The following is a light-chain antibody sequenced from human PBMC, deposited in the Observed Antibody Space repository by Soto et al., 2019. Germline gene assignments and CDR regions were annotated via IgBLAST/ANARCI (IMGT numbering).Light chain of an antibody. Sequence: DIVMTQSPDSLAVSLGERATINCKSSQSVLYSSNNKNYLTWYQQRPGQRPKLLIYWASTRESGVPDRFSGSGSGTDFTLTISSLQAEDVAIYYCQQSYSPPLTFGGGTMVEIK. V-gene: IGKV4-1*01. CDR1: QSVLYSSNNKNY. J-gene: IGKJ4*01. CDR2: WAS. CDR3: QQSYSPPLT.